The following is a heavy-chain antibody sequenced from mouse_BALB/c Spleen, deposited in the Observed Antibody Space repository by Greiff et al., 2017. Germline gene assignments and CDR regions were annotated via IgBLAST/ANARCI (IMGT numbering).Heavy chain of an antibody. D-gene: IGHD1-1*01. CDR2: ISSGGSYT. Sequence: EVKLMESGGGLVKPGGSLKLSCAASGFTFSSYAMSWVRQTPEKRLEWVATISSGGSYTYYPDSVKGRFTISRDNAKNTLYLQMSSLRSEDTAMYYYSRHGGYGCSWYFDVWGAGTTVTVSS. V-gene: IGHV5-9-3*01. J-gene: IGHJ1*01. CDR1: GFTFSSYA. CDR3: SRHGGYGCSWYFDV.